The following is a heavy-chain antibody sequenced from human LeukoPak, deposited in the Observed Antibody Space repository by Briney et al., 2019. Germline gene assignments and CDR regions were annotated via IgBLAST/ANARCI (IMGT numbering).Heavy chain of an antibody. Sequence: SSVKVSCKASRYTFTGYYMHWVRQAPGPGREGMGGINPNSGGTNYAQKFQRRVRMTRDTYISTAYMELSRLRSDDTAVYYCERGRMTAAGTNDAFDIWGQGTMVTVSS. V-gene: IGHV1-2*02. D-gene: IGHD6-13*01. CDR3: ERGRMTAAGTNDAFDI. J-gene: IGHJ3*02. CDR2: INPNSGGT. CDR1: RYTFTGYY.